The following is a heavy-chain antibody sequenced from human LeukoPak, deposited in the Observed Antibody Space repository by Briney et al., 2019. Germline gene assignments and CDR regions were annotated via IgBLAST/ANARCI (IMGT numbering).Heavy chain of an antibody. CDR2: INPNSGGT. J-gene: IGHJ3*02. Sequence: GASVKVSCKASGYTFTSYGISWVRQAPGQGLEWMGWINPNSGGTNYAQKFQGRVTMTRDTSISTAYMELSRLRSDDTAVYYCARDRLGSPDAFDIWGQGTMVTVSS. V-gene: IGHV1-2*02. D-gene: IGHD7-27*01. CDR1: GYTFTSYG. CDR3: ARDRLGSPDAFDI.